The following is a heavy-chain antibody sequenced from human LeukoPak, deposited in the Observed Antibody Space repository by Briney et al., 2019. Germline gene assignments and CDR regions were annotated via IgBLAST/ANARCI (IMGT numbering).Heavy chain of an antibody. V-gene: IGHV3-21*01. J-gene: IGHJ4*02. Sequence: PGGSLRLSCAASGFSFSNCRMNWVRQAPGKGLEWVSSISSSSSYIYYADSGKGRFTISRDNAKNSLYLQMNSLRVEDTAVYYCARVGTGLADDYWGQGTLVTVSS. CDR2: ISSSSSYI. D-gene: IGHD3/OR15-3a*01. CDR1: GFSFSNCR. CDR3: ARVGTGLADDY.